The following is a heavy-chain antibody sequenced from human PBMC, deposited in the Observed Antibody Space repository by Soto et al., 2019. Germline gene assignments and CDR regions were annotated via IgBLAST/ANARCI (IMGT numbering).Heavy chain of an antibody. CDR3: AREALPHYLGSSSTLATFDR. CDR1: GFTFSNYS. V-gene: IGHV3-21*01. CDR2: ISRGSSYI. J-gene: IGHJ4*01. Sequence: GGSLRLSCAVSGFTFSNYSMNWVRQAPGKGLEWVSSISRGSSYIYYADSVKGRFTISRDNAKNSLSLQMNSLRAEDTAIYYCAREALPHYLGSSSTLATFDRWGNGTLVTVSS. D-gene: IGHD3-10*01.